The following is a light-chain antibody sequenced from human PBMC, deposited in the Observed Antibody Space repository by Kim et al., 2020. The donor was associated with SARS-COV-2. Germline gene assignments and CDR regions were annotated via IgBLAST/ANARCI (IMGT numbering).Light chain of an antibody. CDR2: AKN. V-gene: IGLV3-19*01. J-gene: IGLJ3*02. Sequence: GKTVRITCQGDSLRSYYTSWYQQKPGEAPVLVIYAKNNRPSGIPDRFSGSSAGNTASLTTTGAQTEDEADYYCNSRDSTGNQWVFGGGTQLTVL. CDR1: SLRSYY. CDR3: NSRDSTGNQWV.